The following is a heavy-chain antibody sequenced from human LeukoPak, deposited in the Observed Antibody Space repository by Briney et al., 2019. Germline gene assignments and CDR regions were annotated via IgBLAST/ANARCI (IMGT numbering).Heavy chain of an antibody. D-gene: IGHD3-16*01. CDR3: ARLFRLWGTYFDY. Sequence: SETLSLTCTVPGGSISSYYWSWIRQPPGKGLEWIGYIYYSGSTNYNPSLKSRVTISVDTSKNQFSLKLSSVTAADTAVYYCARLFRLWGTYFDYWGQGTLVTVSS. V-gene: IGHV4-59*01. CDR2: IYYSGST. CDR1: GGSISSYY. J-gene: IGHJ4*02.